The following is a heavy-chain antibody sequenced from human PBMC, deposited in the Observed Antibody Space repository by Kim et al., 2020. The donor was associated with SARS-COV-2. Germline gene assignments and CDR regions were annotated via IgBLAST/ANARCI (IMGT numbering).Heavy chain of an antibody. CDR3: ARHEGDIVVVPTAPGAFRV. V-gene: IGHV5-51*01. D-gene: IGHD2-2*01. CDR1: GYTFGNNW. CDR2: INPVDSET. Sequence: GESLKISCEGSGYTFGNNWIAWVRQTPGKGLEWVGIINPVDSETRYSPSFQGQATIPTDKSIGAAYLHWNSLKASDTAIYYCARHEGDIVVVPTAPGAFRVWGQGTMVTVSA. J-gene: IGHJ3*01.